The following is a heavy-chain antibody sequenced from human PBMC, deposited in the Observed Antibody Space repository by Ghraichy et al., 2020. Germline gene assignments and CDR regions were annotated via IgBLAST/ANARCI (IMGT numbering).Heavy chain of an antibody. CDR2: ISSSRSPI. CDR3: ARGLPNPYYFDY. CDR1: GFTFSSYS. Sequence: GGSLRLSCAASGFTFSSYSMNWVRQAPGKGLEWVSYISSSRSPIYYADSVKGRFTISRDNAKNSLYLQMNSLRDEDTAVYYCARGLPNPYYFDYWGQGTLVTVSS. V-gene: IGHV3-48*02. J-gene: IGHJ4*02.